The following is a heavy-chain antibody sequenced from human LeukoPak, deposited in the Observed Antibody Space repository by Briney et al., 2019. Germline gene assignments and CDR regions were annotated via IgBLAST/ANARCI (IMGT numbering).Heavy chain of an antibody. J-gene: IGHJ2*01. D-gene: IGHD6-19*01. V-gene: IGHV4-39*07. CDR3: ARGEEQWLEWYFDL. CDR2: IYYSGST. Sequence: PSETLSLTCTVSGGSISSSSYYWGWIRQPPGKGLEWIGSIYYSGSTNYNPSLKSRVTISVDTSKNQFSLKLSSVTAADTAVYHCARGEEQWLEWYFDLWGRGTLVTVSS. CDR1: GGSISSSSYY.